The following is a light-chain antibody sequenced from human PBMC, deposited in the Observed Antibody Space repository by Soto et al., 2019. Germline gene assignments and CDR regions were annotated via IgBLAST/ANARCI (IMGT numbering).Light chain of an antibody. CDR3: QQYNRYPYT. V-gene: IGKV1-5*03. CDR1: QSISSW. Sequence: DIQMTQSPSTLSASVGDRVTITCRASQSISSWLAWYQQKPGKAPKLLIYKATSLESGVPSRFSGSGSGTEFTLTISSLQPDDFAPEYCQQYNRYPYTFGQGTKLEIK. CDR2: KAT. J-gene: IGKJ2*01.